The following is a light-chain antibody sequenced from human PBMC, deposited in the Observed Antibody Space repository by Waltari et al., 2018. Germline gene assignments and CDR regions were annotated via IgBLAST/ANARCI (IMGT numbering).Light chain of an antibody. V-gene: IGKV3-20*01. CDR1: QSVSNSY. Sequence: DIVLTQSPGILSLFPGERATLSCRASQSVSNSYLAWYQQKPGPAQRPLIHSVSTRATSIPYRFSGSWSATGFTLTFSRLEPEDFAVYYCQHYGGSPEVSFDGGTKVEIK. J-gene: IGKJ4*01. CDR3: QHYGGSPEVS. CDR2: SVS.